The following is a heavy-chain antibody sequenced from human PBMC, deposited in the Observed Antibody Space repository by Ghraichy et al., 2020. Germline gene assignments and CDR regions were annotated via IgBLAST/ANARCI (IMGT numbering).Heavy chain of an antibody. V-gene: IGHV4-31*03. CDR2: IYYSGST. CDR1: GGSISSGGYY. D-gene: IGHD2-21*02. Sequence: SETLSLTCTVSGGSISSGGYYWSWIRQHPGKGLEWIGYIYYSGSTYYNPSLKSRVTISVDTSKNQFSLKLSSVTAADTAVYYCARENIVVVTAIRYYYYGMDVWGQGTTVTVSS. J-gene: IGHJ6*02. CDR3: ARENIVVVTAIRYYYYGMDV.